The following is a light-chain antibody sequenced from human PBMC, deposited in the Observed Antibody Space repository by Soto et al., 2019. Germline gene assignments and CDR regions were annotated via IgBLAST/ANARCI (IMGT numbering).Light chain of an antibody. Sequence: EILLTQYPATLSLSPGERATLSCGASQTVSSYVAWYQQKTGKAPRLLIYGASTRATGIPARLSGSGYGTEFTITISSMKYEDFEVYYCQQYNNWTKTFGHGTKVDIK. CDR2: GAS. V-gene: IGKV3-15*01. CDR3: QQYNNWTKT. J-gene: IGKJ1*01. CDR1: QTVSSY.